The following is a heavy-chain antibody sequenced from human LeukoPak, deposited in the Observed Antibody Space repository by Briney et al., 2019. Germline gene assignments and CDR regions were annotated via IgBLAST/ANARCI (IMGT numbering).Heavy chain of an antibody. CDR2: ISAYNGNT. Sequence: ASVKVSCKASGYTFTSYGISWVRQAPGQGLEWMGWISAYNGNTNYAQKLQGRVTMTTDTSTSTAYMELRSLRSDDTAVYYCARGVVDYYYDSSGYDAFDIWGQGTMVTVSS. CDR1: GYTFTSYG. V-gene: IGHV1-18*01. J-gene: IGHJ3*02. CDR3: ARGVVDYYYDSSGYDAFDI. D-gene: IGHD3-22*01.